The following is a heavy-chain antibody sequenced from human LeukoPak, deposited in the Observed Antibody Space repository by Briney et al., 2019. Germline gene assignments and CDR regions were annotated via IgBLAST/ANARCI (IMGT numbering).Heavy chain of an antibody. CDR3: ARGEGRTTELPFDY. J-gene: IGHJ4*02. V-gene: IGHV1-18*01. D-gene: IGHD1-7*01. Sequence: ASVKVSCKASGYTFTSYGISWVRQAPGQGLEWMGWISAYNGNTDYAQKLQGRVTMTTDTSTSTAYMELRSLRSDDTAVYYCARGEGRTTELPFDYWGQGTLVTVSS. CDR2: ISAYNGNT. CDR1: GYTFTSYG.